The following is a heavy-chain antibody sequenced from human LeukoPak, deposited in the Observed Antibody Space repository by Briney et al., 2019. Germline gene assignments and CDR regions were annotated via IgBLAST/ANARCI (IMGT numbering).Heavy chain of an antibody. J-gene: IGHJ4*02. D-gene: IGHD3-22*01. CDR1: GFTFSRNA. CDR2: ISGNGLGT. V-gene: IGHV3-23*01. CDR3: AKDANYFLSSGYLIPIDF. Sequence: GGSLRLSCAASGFTFSRNAMNWVRQAPGKGLEWVAAISGNGLGTYYADSVKGRFNISRDNSRNTLYLQMNSLRIEDTAFYYCAKDANYFLSSGYLIPIDFWGQGTLVTVSS.